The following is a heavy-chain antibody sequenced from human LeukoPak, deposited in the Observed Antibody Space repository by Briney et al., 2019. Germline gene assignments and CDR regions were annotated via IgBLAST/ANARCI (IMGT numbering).Heavy chain of an antibody. CDR2: FDPEDGET. V-gene: IGHV1-24*01. J-gene: IGHJ4*02. Sequence: ASVKVSCKFSGYTLTELSMHWVRQAPGKGLEWMGGFDPEDGETIYAQKFQGRVTMTEDTSTDTAYMELSSLRSEDTAVYYCATVQGYDILTGYYLYYFDYWGQGTLVTVSS. D-gene: IGHD3-9*01. CDR3: ATVQGYDILTGYYLYYFDY. CDR1: GYTLTELS.